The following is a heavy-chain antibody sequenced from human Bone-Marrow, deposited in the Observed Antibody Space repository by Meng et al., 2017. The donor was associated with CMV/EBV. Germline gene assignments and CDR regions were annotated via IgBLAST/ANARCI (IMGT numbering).Heavy chain of an antibody. Sequence: GESLKISCAASGFTFSGSAMHWVRQASGKGLEWVGRIRSKTNSYATAYAASVDGRFTISRDDSKNTAYLQMNSLKTEDTAVYYCTFSIAPYYYYGLDVWGQATTVTVSS. J-gene: IGHJ6*02. CDR1: GFTFSGSA. CDR2: IRSKTNSYAT. V-gene: IGHV3-73*01. CDR3: TFSIAPYYYYGLDV. D-gene: IGHD6-6*01.